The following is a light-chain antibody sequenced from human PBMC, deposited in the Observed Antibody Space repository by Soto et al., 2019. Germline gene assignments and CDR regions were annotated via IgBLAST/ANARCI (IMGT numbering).Light chain of an antibody. CDR2: GAS. Sequence: IVMSQSPATLSVSAGGRATLSVGASQSVSSNLAWYQQKPGQAPRLRLYGASTRATGIPARFSGSGSGTEFTLTISSLQSEDFAIYYCQQFNNWPRTFGQGTKVHIK. J-gene: IGKJ1*01. CDR1: QSVSSN. CDR3: QQFNNWPRT. V-gene: IGKV3-15*01.